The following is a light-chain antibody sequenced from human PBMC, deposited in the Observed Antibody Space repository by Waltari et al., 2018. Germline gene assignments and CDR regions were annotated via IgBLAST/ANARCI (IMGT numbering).Light chain of an antibody. Sequence: QSALTQPRSVSGSPGQSVTISCTGTSSDVGSYNYVSWYQQYPGKAPKLMIYDVTKRPSGVPDRCSVSKSGNTASRTVSGRQAEDEADYHCCSFAGTYYVFGTGTEVTVL. V-gene: IGLV2-11*01. CDR3: CSFAGTYYV. CDR2: DVT. J-gene: IGLJ1*01. CDR1: SSDVGSYNY.